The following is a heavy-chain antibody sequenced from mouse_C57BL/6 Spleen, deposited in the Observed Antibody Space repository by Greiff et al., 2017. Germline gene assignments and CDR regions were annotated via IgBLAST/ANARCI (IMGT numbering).Heavy chain of an antibody. CDR1: GFTFSSYA. V-gene: IGHV5-4*01. Sequence: EVMLVESGGGLVKPGGSLKLSCAASGFTFSSYAMSWVRQTPEKRLEWVATISDGGSYTYYPDNVKGRFTISRDNAKNNLYLQMSHLKSEDTAMYYCARERDDDNYWYFDVWGTGTTVTVSS. D-gene: IGHD2-12*01. CDR2: ISDGGSYT. J-gene: IGHJ1*03. CDR3: ARERDDDNYWYFDV.